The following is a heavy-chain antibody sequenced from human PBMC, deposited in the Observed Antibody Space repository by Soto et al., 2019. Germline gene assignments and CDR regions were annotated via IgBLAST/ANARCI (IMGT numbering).Heavy chain of an antibody. CDR2: INSDGSHT. CDR3: AKEGDYGDCACENWFDS. V-gene: IGHV3-74*01. D-gene: IGHD4-17*01. CDR1: GFTFFAYW. Sequence: EVQLVESGGGLVQPGGSLRLSCAASGFTFFAYWIHWVRQVPGKGLVWVSRINSDGSHTSYADSVRGRFTISRDHSKNTVYLQMNSLTAEDTAVYYCAKEGDYGDCACENWFDSWGQGSLVTVSS. J-gene: IGHJ5*01.